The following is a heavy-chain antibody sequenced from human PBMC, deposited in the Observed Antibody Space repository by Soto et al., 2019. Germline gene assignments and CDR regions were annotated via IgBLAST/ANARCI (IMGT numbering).Heavy chain of an antibody. J-gene: IGHJ4*02. Sequence: QLVQSGAEVKRPGASVKVSCKTSGYTFNKYGVSWVRQAPGQGLEWRGWISGYNGKTTLAQNFQGRVTMTTDTYKTTAYMELGSLRSDDTAVYFCARDRYSDFWSGFRFDYWGQGTLVTVSS. CDR1: GYTFNKYG. D-gene: IGHD3-3*01. V-gene: IGHV1-18*01. CDR3: ARDRYSDFWSGFRFDY. CDR2: ISGYNGKT.